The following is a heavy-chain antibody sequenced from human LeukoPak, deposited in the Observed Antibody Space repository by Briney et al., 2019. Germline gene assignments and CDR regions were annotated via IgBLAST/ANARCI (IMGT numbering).Heavy chain of an antibody. J-gene: IGHJ3*02. CDR2: IYYSGST. V-gene: IGHV4-59*08. CDR1: GGSISSYY. D-gene: IGHD3-22*01. CDR3: ARGPYSYDSSGAFDI. Sequence: SETLSLTCTVSGGSISSYYWSWIRQPPGKGLEWIGYIYYSGSTKYNPSLKSRVTISEDTSKNQFSLKLSSVTAADTAVYFCARGPYSYDSSGAFDIWGQGTMVTVSS.